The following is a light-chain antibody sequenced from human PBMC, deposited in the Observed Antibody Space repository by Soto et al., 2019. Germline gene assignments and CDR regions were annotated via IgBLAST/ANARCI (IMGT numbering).Light chain of an antibody. CDR3: CSYAGRDTLYV. Sequence: QSVLTQPASVSGSPGQSITISCTGTSSDVGGYNYVSWYQQHPGKAPKLMIYDVSNRPSGVSNRFSGSKSGNTASLTISGLQAEDEADYYCCSYAGRDTLYVFGSGTKATVL. CDR2: DVS. J-gene: IGLJ1*01. V-gene: IGLV2-14*01. CDR1: SSDVGGYNY.